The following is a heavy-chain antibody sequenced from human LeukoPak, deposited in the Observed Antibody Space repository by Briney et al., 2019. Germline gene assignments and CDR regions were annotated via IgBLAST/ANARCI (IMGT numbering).Heavy chain of an antibody. CDR2: IYYSGST. CDR3: ARGPFGYSSSWYEDY. J-gene: IGHJ4*02. V-gene: IGHV4-59*01. Sequence: SETPSLTCTVSGGSISSYYWSWIRQPPGKGLEWIGYIYYSGSTNYNPSLKSRVTISVDTSKNQFSLKLSSVTAADTAVYYCARGPFGYSSSWYEDYWGQGTLVTVSS. CDR1: GGSISSYY. D-gene: IGHD6-13*01.